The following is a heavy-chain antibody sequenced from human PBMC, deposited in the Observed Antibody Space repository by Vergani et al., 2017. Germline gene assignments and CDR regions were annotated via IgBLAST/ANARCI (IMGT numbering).Heavy chain of an antibody. J-gene: IGHJ5*02. V-gene: IGHV1-69*18. CDR1: GETFSSYA. Sequence: QVQLVQSGAEVKKPGSSVKASCKAPGETFSSYALNWVRQASGQGREWMGRNIPIFGTANYAQKFQGRVTITADESTSTAYVELSSLRSEDTAVYYCARELGSKNHWGEGTLVTVSS. CDR3: ARELGSKNH. CDR2: NIPIFGTA. D-gene: IGHD3-10*01.